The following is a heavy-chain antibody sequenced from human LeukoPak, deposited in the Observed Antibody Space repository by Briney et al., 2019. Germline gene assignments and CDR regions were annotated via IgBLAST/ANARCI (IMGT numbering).Heavy chain of an antibody. J-gene: IGHJ5*02. CDR1: GYTFTGYY. CDR3: ARGYTSNWDNWFGP. D-gene: IGHD6-19*01. CDR2: INPNIGGT. V-gene: IGHV1-2*06. Sequence: GPSVKVSCKASGYTFTGYYMHWVRQAPGQGLEWMGRINPNIGGTIYAQKFQGRVTMTRDTSISTAYMELSSLRPDDTAVYYCARGYTSNWDNWFGPWGQGTPVTVSS.